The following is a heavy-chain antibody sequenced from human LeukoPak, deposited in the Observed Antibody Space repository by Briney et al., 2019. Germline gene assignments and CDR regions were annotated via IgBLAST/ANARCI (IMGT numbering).Heavy chain of an antibody. J-gene: IGHJ4*02. V-gene: IGHV1-18*04. CDR3: ARVGGSSSYLYYFDY. Sequence: ASVKVSCKVSGYTFTGYYLHWVRQAPGQGLEWMGWISAYNGNTNYAQKLQGRVTMTTDTSTSTAYMELRSLRSDDTAVYYCARVGGSSSYLYYFDYWGQGTLVTVSS. CDR2: ISAYNGNT. CDR1: GYTFTGYY. D-gene: IGHD6-6*01.